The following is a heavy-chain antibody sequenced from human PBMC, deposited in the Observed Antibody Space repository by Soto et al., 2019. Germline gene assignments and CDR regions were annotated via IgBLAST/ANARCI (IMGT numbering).Heavy chain of an antibody. Sequence: PSETLSLTCTVSGGSISSYYWSWIRQPPGKGLEWIGYIYYSGSTNYNPSLKSRVTISVDTSKNQFSLKLSSVTAADTAVYYCARRWMVRGVMNWFDPWGQGTLVTVSS. CDR3: ARRWMVRGVMNWFDP. J-gene: IGHJ5*02. CDR1: GGSISSYY. CDR2: IYYSGST. V-gene: IGHV4-59*12. D-gene: IGHD3-10*01.